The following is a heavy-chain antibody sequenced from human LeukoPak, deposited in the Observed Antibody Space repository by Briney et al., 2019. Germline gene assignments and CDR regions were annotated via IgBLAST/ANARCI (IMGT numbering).Heavy chain of an antibody. CDR1: GFTFSRYW. V-gene: IGHV3-74*01. Sequence: PGGSLRLSCAASGFTFSRYWMHWVRQAPGKGLVWVSRINTDGNSTTYADSVKGRFTISRDNAKNTLFLQMNSLRAEDTAVYYCARDQWPNDAFDIWGQGTMVTVSS. D-gene: IGHD6-19*01. CDR3: ARDQWPNDAFDI. CDR2: INTDGNST. J-gene: IGHJ3*02.